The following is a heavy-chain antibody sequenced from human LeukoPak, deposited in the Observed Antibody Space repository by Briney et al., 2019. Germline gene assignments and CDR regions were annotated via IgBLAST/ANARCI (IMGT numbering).Heavy chain of an antibody. Sequence: PSETLSLTCTVSGYSISSGYYWGWIRQPPGKGLEWIGSIYHSGSTYYNPSLKSRVTISVDTSKNQFSLKLSSVTAADTAVYYCASYKTRGWYYFDHWGQGTLVTVSS. CDR2: IYHSGST. CDR1: GYSISSGYY. D-gene: IGHD6-19*01. CDR3: ASYKTRGWYYFDH. V-gene: IGHV4-38-2*02. J-gene: IGHJ4*02.